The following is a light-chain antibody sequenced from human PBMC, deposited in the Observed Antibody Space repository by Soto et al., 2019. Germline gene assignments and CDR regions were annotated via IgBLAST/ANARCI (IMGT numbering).Light chain of an antibody. CDR1: SSDVGCYNL. V-gene: IGLV2-23*02. CDR2: EVS. CDR3: CSYAGSSTYV. J-gene: IGLJ1*01. Sequence: QSALTQPASVSGSPGQSITISCTGTSSDVGCYNLVSWYQQHPGKAPNLMIYEVSKRPSGVSNRFSGSKSGNTASLTISGLQAEDDADYYCCSYAGSSTYVFGPGTKLTVL.